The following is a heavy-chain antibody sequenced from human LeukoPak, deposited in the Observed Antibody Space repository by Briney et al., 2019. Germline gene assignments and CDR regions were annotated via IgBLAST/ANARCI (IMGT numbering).Heavy chain of an antibody. CDR1: GGSISSSSYY. V-gene: IGHV4-39*07. CDR3: ARVVRYFDWLENPHFDY. CDR2: IYYSGST. D-gene: IGHD3-9*01. Sequence: SETLSLTCTVSGGSISSSSYYWGWIRQPPGKGLEWIGSIYYSGSTYYNPSLKSRVTISVDTSKNQFSLKLSSVTAADTAVYYCARVVRYFDWLENPHFDYWGQGTLVTVSS. J-gene: IGHJ4*02.